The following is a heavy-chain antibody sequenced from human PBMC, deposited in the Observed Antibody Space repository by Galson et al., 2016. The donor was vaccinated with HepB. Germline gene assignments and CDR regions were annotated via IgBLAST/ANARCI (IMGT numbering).Heavy chain of an antibody. D-gene: IGHD4-17*01. CDR1: GYTFKSFY. CDR3: ARGNQMDYGETYYFYFMDV. V-gene: IGHV1-2*02. CDR2: INPNSGYR. J-gene: IGHJ6*03. Sequence: SVKVSCKAFGYTFKSFYLHWVRQAPGQGLEWVGWINPNSGYRNYAPKFEGRVTMTRDTSITTAHMELTRLTFDDTAIYYCARGNQMDYGETYYFYFMDVWGKGTTVTVAS.